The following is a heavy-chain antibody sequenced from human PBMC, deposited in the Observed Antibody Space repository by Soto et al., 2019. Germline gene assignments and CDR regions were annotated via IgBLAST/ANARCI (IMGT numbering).Heavy chain of an antibody. J-gene: IGHJ3*02. V-gene: IGHV3-11*06. D-gene: IGHD7-27*01. CDR3: ARVGGSGDPRGAFDI. Sequence: GGSLRLSCAASGFTFSDYYMSWIRQAPGKGLEWVSYISSSSSYTNYADSVKGRFTISRDNAKNSLYLQMNSLRAEDTAVYYCARVGGSGDPRGAFDIWGQGTMVTVSS. CDR2: ISSSSSYT. CDR1: GFTFSDYY.